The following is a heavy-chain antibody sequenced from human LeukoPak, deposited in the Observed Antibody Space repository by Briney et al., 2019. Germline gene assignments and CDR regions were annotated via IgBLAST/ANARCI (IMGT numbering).Heavy chain of an antibody. D-gene: IGHD2-21*01. Sequence: ASVKVSCKASGYTFTSYNMHWVRQAPGQGLEWMGIINPDGGGTTFAQKFQGRVAMTRDTSTSTFYMELSNLRSEETAVYYCARETVVVVDANYFDYWGQGTLVTVSS. V-gene: IGHV1-46*01. J-gene: IGHJ4*02. CDR3: ARETVVVVDANYFDY. CDR2: INPDGGGT. CDR1: GYTFTSYN.